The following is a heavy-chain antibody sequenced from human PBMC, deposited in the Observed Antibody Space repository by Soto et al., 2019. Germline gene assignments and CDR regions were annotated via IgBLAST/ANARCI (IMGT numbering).Heavy chain of an antibody. V-gene: IGHV3-23*01. CDR2: ISGTGGTT. Sequence: EVQLLESGGGLVQPGGSLRLSCAASGFTFSSYAMRWVLQAPGVALEWVSDISGTGGTTYYADSVKGRFTISRDNSKHTLSLQMNSLRADDTALYYCAKGDYYYGMDVWGQGTTVTVSS. J-gene: IGHJ6*02. CDR1: GFTFSSYA. CDR3: AKGDYYYGMDV.